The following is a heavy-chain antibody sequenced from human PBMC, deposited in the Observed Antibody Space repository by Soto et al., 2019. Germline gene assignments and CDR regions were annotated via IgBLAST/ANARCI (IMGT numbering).Heavy chain of an antibody. CDR3: ALSPVTLAVTTTYFDY. D-gene: IGHD4-17*01. J-gene: IGHJ4*01. Sequence: LRLSCAASGFTFSSCGMHWVRHAPVKGLEWVAFISYDGSNKYYADSVKGRFTISRDNSKNTLYLQMNSLRAEDTAVYYCALSPVTLAVTTTYFDYWGQGTLVTVSS. V-gene: IGHV3-30*03. CDR2: ISYDGSNK. CDR1: GFTFSSCG.